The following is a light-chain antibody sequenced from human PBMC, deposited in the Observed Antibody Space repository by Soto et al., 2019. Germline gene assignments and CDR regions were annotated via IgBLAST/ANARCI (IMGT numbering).Light chain of an antibody. J-gene: IGKJ5*01. Sequence: EIVLTQSPVTLSLSPGERAALSCRASQSVSTTHLAWYQQKRGQAPRLLIYNTSTRATGFPARFSGSGSGTDFTLTISRLEPEDFAVYYCQQYGSWLITFGQGTRLEIK. V-gene: IGKV3-20*01. CDR3: QQYGSWLIT. CDR2: NTS. CDR1: QSVSTTH.